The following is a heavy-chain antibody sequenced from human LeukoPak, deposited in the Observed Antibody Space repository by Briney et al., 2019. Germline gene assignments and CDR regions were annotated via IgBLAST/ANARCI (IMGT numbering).Heavy chain of an antibody. V-gene: IGHV4-59*08. D-gene: IGHD3-10*01. J-gene: IGHJ4*02. Sequence: SETLSLTCTVSGASISSYYWNWIRQPPGKGLEWIASRHYRGTTNYNPSLKSRVTISVDTSKNQFSLKLNSVTATDTAVYYCARHYGPWGQGTLVTVSS. CDR2: RHYRGTT. CDR1: GASISSYY. CDR3: ARHYGP.